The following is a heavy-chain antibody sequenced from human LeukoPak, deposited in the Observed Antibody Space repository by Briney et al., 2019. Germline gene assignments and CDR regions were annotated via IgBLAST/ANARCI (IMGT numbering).Heavy chain of an antibody. CDR2: IIPIFGTA. V-gene: IGHV1-69*05. Sequence: SVKVSCKASGGTFSSYAISWVRQAPGKGLEWMERIIPIFGTANCAQKFQGRVTITTDESTSTAYMELSSLRSEDTAVYYCARDIIAAAGDVYFDYWGQGTLVTVSS. CDR1: GGTFSSYA. J-gene: IGHJ4*02. CDR3: ARDIIAAAGDVYFDY. D-gene: IGHD6-13*01.